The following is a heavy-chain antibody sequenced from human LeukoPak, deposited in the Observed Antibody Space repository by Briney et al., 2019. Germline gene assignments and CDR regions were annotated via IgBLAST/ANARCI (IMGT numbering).Heavy chain of an antibody. CDR2: ISGVGDAT. CDR1: GFTFSDYA. J-gene: IGHJ4*02. D-gene: IGHD5-12*01. Sequence: QTGGSLRLSCAASGFTFSDYAMTWIRQAPGKGLEWVSYISGVGDATYYADSVKGRFIVSRDNSKGTLSLQMNSLRADDTATYYCAKCSKWLPSCWGQGTLVIVSS. CDR3: AKCSKWLPSC. V-gene: IGHV3-23*01.